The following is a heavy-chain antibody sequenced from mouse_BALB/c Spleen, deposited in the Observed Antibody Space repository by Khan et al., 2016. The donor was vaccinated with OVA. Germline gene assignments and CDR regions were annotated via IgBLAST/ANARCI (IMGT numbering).Heavy chain of an antibody. D-gene: IGHD1-1*01. CDR3: ASEEALYYFDY. V-gene: IGHV1S132*01. Sequence: VQLQQSGAELVRPGASVKLSCKTSGYIFTNYWIHWIKQRSGQGLEWIARIYPGTDNTYYNENFKDKATLTVDKSSSTAYMQLSSLKSEDSAVYFCASEEALYYFDYWGQGTTLTVSS. CDR1: GYIFTNYW. CDR2: IYPGTDNT. J-gene: IGHJ2*01.